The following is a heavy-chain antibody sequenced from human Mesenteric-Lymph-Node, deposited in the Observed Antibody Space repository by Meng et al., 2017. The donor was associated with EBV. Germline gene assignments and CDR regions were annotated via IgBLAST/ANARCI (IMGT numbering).Heavy chain of an antibody. J-gene: IGHJ5*02. Sequence: QVGLPESGPGLVKPSETLSLTCTVSGDSVNDVNYYWSWIRQPPGKGLEWIAYIYYSGSTNFNPSLKSRAAISVDTSKNQFSLRLSSVTAADTAVYYCARTGRCSGDSCYYNWFDPWGQGTLVTVSS. D-gene: IGHD2-15*01. CDR3: ARTGRCSGDSCYYNWFDP. CDR2: IYYSGST. V-gene: IGHV4-61*01. CDR1: GDSVNDVNYY.